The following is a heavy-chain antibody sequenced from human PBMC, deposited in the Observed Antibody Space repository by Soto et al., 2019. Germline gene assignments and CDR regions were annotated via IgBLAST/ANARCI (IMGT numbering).Heavy chain of an antibody. CDR2: IYYSGST. CDR3: AREGSGDPHYFDY. CDR1: GGSISSGGYY. D-gene: IGHD3-10*01. J-gene: IGHJ4*02. Sequence: SETLSLTCTVSGGSISSGGYYWSWIRQHPGKGLEWIGYIYYSGSTYYNPSLKSRVTISVDTSKNQFSLKLSSVTAADTAVYYCAREGSGDPHYFDYWGQGTLVTVSS. V-gene: IGHV4-31*03.